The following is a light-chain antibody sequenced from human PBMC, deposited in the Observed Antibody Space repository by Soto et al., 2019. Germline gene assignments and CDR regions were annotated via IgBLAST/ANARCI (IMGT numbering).Light chain of an antibody. CDR3: QQYGSAPLA. V-gene: IGKV3-11*01. CDR2: DAS. Sequence: EIVFTQSPATLSLSAWEGSMLSYRASQSVSTFLAWYQHKPGQAPRLLIYDASNRATGIPDRFRGSGSGTDFTLTISSLEPEDFALYCQQYGSAPLAFGGGTKVDIK. CDR1: QSVSTF. J-gene: IGKJ4*01.